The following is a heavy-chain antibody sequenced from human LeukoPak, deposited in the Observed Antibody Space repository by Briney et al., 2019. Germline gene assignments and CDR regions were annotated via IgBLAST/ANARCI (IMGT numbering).Heavy chain of an antibody. CDR3: ARSHNKGDNWFDP. Sequence: ASVKVSCKASGYTFTGYYMHWLRQAPGQGLEWMGWINPNSGDTNYVQKFQGRVTMTRDTSINTAYMELSRLRSDDTALYYCARSHNKGDNWFDPWGQGTLVTVSS. D-gene: IGHD5-24*01. J-gene: IGHJ5*02. CDR2: INPNSGDT. CDR1: GYTFTGYY. V-gene: IGHV1-2*02.